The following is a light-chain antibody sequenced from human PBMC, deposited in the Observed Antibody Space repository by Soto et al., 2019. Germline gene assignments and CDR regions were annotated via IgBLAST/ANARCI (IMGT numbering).Light chain of an antibody. CDR3: QQSYDTLSIT. J-gene: IGKJ5*01. CDR2: AAS. V-gene: IGKV1-39*01. Sequence: DIQMTQSPSSLSASVGDRFTITCRASQTISIYLNWYQQKPGKAPKLLIYAASILQSGVPSRFSGSGSGTDFTLTISSLQHEDYATYYCQQSYDTLSITFGQGTRLEIK. CDR1: QTISIY.